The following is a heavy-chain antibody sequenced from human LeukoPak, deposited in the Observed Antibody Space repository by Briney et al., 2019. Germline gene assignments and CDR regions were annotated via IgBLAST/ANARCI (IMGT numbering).Heavy chain of an antibody. J-gene: IGHJ4*02. V-gene: IGHV3-21*06. Sequence: GGSLRLSCAASGFIFRLYSMKWVRHARGEGVEWVSTICRDRNYLYYAGSVKGPFAVSRDYARNSLFLHMNSLRAEYSAVYFCTRDLSAALPGGFDSWGQGPLVSVSS. CDR2: ICRDRNYL. CDR3: TRDLSAALPGGFDS. CDR1: GFIFRLYS. D-gene: IGHD3-10*01.